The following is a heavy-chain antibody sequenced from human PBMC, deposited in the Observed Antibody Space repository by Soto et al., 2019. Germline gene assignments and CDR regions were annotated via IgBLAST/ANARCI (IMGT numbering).Heavy chain of an antibody. V-gene: IGHV3-21*01. CDR2: ISSSSSYI. CDR3: ASDDGATLGLDAFDY. Sequence: EVQLVESGGGLVKPGGSLRLSCAASGFTFSDYSMNWFRQAQGKGLEWVSSISSSSSYIYYEDTVKGRFTVSRDNAKNPLSLQMNSLRAEDTAVYYCASDDGATLGLDAFDYWGQGTVVTVSS. CDR1: GFTFSDYS. D-gene: IGHD7-27*01. J-gene: IGHJ4*02.